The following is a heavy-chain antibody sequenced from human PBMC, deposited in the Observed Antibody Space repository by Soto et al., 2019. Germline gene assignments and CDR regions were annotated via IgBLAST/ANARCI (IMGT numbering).Heavy chain of an antibody. Sequence: QVQLQESGPGLVKPSQTLSLTCTVSGGSITSSGYYWSWIRQHPGEGLEWIGFTSNSGSTSYNPSRKSRVTISVDTSSNQFSLNLKSVTAADTAVYYCARGGGSTNVDYWGQGTLVTVSP. CDR1: GGSITSSGYY. V-gene: IGHV4-31*03. D-gene: IGHD1-1*01. CDR3: ARGGGSTNVDY. J-gene: IGHJ4*02. CDR2: TSNSGST.